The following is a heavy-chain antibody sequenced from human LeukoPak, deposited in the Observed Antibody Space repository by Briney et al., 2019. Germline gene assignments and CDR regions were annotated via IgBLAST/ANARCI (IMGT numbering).Heavy chain of an antibody. D-gene: IGHD3-22*01. V-gene: IGHV4-34*01. CDR2: IHYTGAT. CDR3: ARSADYYDTVDP. CDR1: GGSITGYY. Sequence: SETLSLTCAVYGGSITGYYWSWIRQPPGKGLEWVGEIHYTGATNYNPSLKSRVTISVDTSKRQFSLKMRSVTAADTAMYYCARSADYYDTVDPWGQGTLVTVSS. J-gene: IGHJ5*02.